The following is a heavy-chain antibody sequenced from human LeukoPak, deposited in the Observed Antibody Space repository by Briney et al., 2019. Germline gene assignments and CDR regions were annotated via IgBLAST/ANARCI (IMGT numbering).Heavy chain of an antibody. J-gene: IGHJ4*02. CDR2: ISSSSSYI. CDR3: ARVGSFAIWFGELPPLSYFDY. Sequence: GGSLRLSCAASGFTFSSYSMNWVRQAPGKGLEWVSSISSSSSYIYYADSVKGRFTISRDNAKNSLYLQMNSLRAEDTAVYYCARVGSFAIWFGELPPLSYFDYWGQGTLVTVSS. V-gene: IGHV3-21*01. D-gene: IGHD3-10*01. CDR1: GFTFSSYS.